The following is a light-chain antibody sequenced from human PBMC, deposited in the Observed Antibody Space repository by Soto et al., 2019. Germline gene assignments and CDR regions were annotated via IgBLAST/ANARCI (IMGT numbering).Light chain of an antibody. CDR1: SSDISGYKY. Sequence: QSVLTQPASVSGSPGQSITISCTGTSSDISGYKYVSWYQQHPGKAPKLMIYDVSNRPSGVSNRFSGSKSGNTAILTISGLQGDYEAEYYCSSYSGVSTYVFVTVTKVTV. J-gene: IGLJ1*01. CDR2: DVS. V-gene: IGLV2-14*01. CDR3: SSYSGVSTYV.